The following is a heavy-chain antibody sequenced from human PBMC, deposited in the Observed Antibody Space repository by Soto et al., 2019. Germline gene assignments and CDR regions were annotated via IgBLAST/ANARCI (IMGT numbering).Heavy chain of an antibody. J-gene: IGHJ4*02. Sequence: QVQLQESGPGLVKPSQTLSLTCTVSGGSISSGSYWWNWIRQHPGKGLEWIGYIYDCGSTYYNPALKSXXNXSAXTSKNQFSLKLNSVTAADTAVYYCARGSADSSTNYWGQGTLVTVSS. CDR2: IYDCGST. D-gene: IGHD3-22*01. V-gene: IGHV4-31*03. CDR3: ARGSADSSTNY. CDR1: GGSISSGSYW.